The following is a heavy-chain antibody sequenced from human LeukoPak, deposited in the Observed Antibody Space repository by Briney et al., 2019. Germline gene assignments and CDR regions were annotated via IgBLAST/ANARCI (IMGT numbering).Heavy chain of an antibody. V-gene: IGHV3-30-3*01. J-gene: IGHJ4*02. Sequence: GGSLRLSCAASGFTSSSYAMHWVRQAPGKGLEWVAVISYDGSNKYYADSVKGRFTISRDNSKNTLYLQMNSLRAEDTAVYYCARDLNYYGSGSPDYWGQGTLVTVSS. CDR2: ISYDGSNK. CDR3: ARDLNYYGSGSPDY. CDR1: GFTSSSYA. D-gene: IGHD3-10*01.